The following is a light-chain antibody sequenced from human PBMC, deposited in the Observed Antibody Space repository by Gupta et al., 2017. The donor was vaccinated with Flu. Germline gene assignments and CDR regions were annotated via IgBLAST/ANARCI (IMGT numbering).Light chain of an antibody. V-gene: IGLV1-44*01. J-gene: IGLJ3*02. CDR1: SSHIGSNT. CDR3: GSCAGSQNGWV. CDR2: SIS. Sequence: QSVLPQPPSALGPHGQCATISCSVSSSHIGSNTVTWYHQLPGTAPKLLIYSISQRPSGVPDRFSGSKSGNSASLAISGLQSEDEADYYCGSCAGSQNGWVFGGGTKLTVL.